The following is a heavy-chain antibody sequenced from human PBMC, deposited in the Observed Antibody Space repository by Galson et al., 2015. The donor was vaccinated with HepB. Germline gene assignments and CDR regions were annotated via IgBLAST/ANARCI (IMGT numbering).Heavy chain of an antibody. CDR3: AKDRGGGVTEFDP. D-gene: IGHD3-16*01. CDR2: ISWNSGSI. V-gene: IGHV3-9*01. CDR1: GFTFDDYA. Sequence: SLRLSCAASGFTFDDYAMHWVRQAPGKGLEWVSGISWNSGSIGYADSVKGRFTISRDNAKNSLYLQMNSLRAEDTALYYCAKDRGGGVTEFDPWGQGTLVTVSS. J-gene: IGHJ5*02.